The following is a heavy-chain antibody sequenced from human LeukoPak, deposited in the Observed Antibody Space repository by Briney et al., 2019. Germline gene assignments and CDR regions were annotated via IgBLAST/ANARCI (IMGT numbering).Heavy chain of an antibody. D-gene: IGHD6-19*01. J-gene: IGHJ4*02. CDR2: IIPILGIA. CDR1: GGTFSSYA. CDR3: ARTSGWYGGFDY. V-gene: IGHV1-69*04. Sequence: VASGKVSCKASGGTFSSYAISWVRQAPGQGLEWMGRIIPILGIANYAQKFQGRVTITADKSTSTAYMELSSLRSEDTAVYYCARTSGWYGGFDYWGRGTLVTVSS.